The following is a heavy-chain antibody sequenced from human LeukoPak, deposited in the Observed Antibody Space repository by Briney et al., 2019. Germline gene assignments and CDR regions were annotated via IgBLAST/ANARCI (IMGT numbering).Heavy chain of an antibody. J-gene: IGHJ4*02. V-gene: IGHV7-4-1*02. Sequence: ASVKVSCKASGYTFTIYALNWVRQAPGQGLEWMGWINTNSGNPTYAQDLTGRFVFSLDTSVNTAYLQINSLKAEDTALYYCARDLGQYNSDWGRSFDYWGQGTLVTVSS. D-gene: IGHD3-16*01. CDR2: INTNSGNP. CDR1: GYTFTIYA. CDR3: ARDLGQYNSDWGRSFDY.